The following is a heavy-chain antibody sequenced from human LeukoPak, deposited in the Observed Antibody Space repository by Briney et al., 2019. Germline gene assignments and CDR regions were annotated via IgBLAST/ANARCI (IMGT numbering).Heavy chain of an antibody. CDR3: ASGNWNDRAFDI. D-gene: IGHD1-20*01. V-gene: IGHV3-7*01. CDR2: IKPDGSER. CDR1: GVTFSGHW. J-gene: IGHJ3*02. Sequence: PGGSLRLSCAASGVTFSGHWMSWVRQAPGKGLEWVANIKPDGSERYYVDSVKGRFTVSRDNAKNSLYLQMNSLRAGDTAIYYCASGNWNDRAFDIWGQGTMVTVSS.